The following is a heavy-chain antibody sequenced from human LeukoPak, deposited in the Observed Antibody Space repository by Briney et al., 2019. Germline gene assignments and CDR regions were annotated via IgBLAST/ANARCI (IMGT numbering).Heavy chain of an antibody. D-gene: IGHD2-21*01. J-gene: IGHJ5*02. CDR3: ARADRLDGAPYLIGP. V-gene: IGHV1-2*02. CDR1: GYTFTDYY. Sequence: ASVKVSCKTSGYTFTDYYMHWVRQAPGRGLEWMGWINPNSGVISSAQKFQGRVTMTRDTSITTVYMEVRWLTSDDTAIYYCARADRLDGAPYLIGPWGQGTLVTVSS. CDR2: INPNSGVI.